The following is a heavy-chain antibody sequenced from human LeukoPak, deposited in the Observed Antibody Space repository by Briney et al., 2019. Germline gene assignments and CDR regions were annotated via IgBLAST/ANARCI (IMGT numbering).Heavy chain of an antibody. CDR1: GFTFSSYS. V-gene: IGHV3-7*01. CDR3: ASWSRDGYNRLDY. Sequence: GSLRLSCAGSGFTFSSYSMGWVRQAPGKGREWVANIKQDGSEKYYVDSVKGRFTISRDNAKNSLYLQMNSLRAEDTAVYYCASWSRDGYNRLDYWGQGTLVTVSS. J-gene: IGHJ4*02. CDR2: IKQDGSEK. D-gene: IGHD5-24*01.